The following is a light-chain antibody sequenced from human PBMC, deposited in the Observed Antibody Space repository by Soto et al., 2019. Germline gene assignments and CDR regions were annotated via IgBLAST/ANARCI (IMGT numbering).Light chain of an antibody. CDR3: SSYTTSSTVV. CDR1: SSDVGAYGY. Sequence: QSALTQPASVSGSPGQSITISCTGTSSDVGAYGYVSWYQQHPGKAPKLMIYEVSYRPSGASNRFSGSKSGHAASLTISGLQAEDEAYYYCSSYTTSSTVVFGGGTKLTVL. CDR2: EVS. V-gene: IGLV2-14*01. J-gene: IGLJ2*01.